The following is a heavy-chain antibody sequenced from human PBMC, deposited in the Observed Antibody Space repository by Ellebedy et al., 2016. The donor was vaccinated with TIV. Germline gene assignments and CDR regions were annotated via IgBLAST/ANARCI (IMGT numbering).Heavy chain of an antibody. J-gene: IGHJ6*02. CDR3: ARDLGPWRDYYYYGMDV. D-gene: IGHD3-16*01. Sequence: GGSLRLSXAASGFTFSSYSMNWVRQAPGKGLEWVSSISSSSSYIYYADSVKGRFTISRDNAKNSLHLQMNSLRAEDTAVYYCARDLGPWRDYYYYGMDVWGQGTTVTVSS. V-gene: IGHV3-21*04. CDR1: GFTFSSYS. CDR2: ISSSSSYI.